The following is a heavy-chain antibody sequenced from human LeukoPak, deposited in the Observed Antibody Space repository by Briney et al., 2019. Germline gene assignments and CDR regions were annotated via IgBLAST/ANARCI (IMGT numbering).Heavy chain of an antibody. CDR1: GFTFSSYS. V-gene: IGHV3-21*01. CDR3: ARGKYYDILTGYPLDFDY. Sequence: GGSLRLSCAASGFTFSSYSKNWVRQAPGKGLEWVSSISSSSSYIYYADSVKGRFTISRDNAKNSLYLQMNSLRAEDTAVYYCARGKYYDILTGYPLDFDYWGQGTLVTVSS. D-gene: IGHD3-9*01. CDR2: ISSSSSYI. J-gene: IGHJ4*02.